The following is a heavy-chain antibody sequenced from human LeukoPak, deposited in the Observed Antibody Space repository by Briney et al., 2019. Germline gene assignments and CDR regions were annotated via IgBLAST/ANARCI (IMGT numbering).Heavy chain of an antibody. J-gene: IGHJ6*02. Sequence: PGGSLRLSCAASGFTFSSYAIHWVRQAPGKGPEWVAVISYDGSNKYYADSVKGRFTTSRDNSDDTLYLQLNSLRAEDTAVYYCARDLHYYGPGSTDRTSFDYGMDVWGQGTTVTVSS. D-gene: IGHD3-10*01. V-gene: IGHV3-30-3*01. CDR3: ARDLHYYGPGSTDRTSFDYGMDV. CDR1: GFTFSSYA. CDR2: ISYDGSNK.